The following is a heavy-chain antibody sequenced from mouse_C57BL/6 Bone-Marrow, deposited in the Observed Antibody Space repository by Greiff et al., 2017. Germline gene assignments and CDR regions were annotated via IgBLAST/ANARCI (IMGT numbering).Heavy chain of an antibody. CDR1: GFTFSSYA. CDR2: ISDGGSYT. Sequence: EVKLMESGGGLVKPGGSLKLSCAASGFTFSSYAMSWVRQTPEKRLEWVATISDGGSYTYYPDNVKGRFTISRDNAKNNLYLQMSHLKSEDTAMYYCARDLMIGGWFAYWGQGTLVTVSA. V-gene: IGHV5-4*01. J-gene: IGHJ3*01. CDR3: ARDLMIGGWFAY. D-gene: IGHD2-4*01.